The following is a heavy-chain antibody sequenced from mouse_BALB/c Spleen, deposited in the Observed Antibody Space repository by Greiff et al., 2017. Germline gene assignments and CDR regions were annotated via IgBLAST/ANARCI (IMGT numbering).Heavy chain of an antibody. D-gene: IGHD2-10*02. J-gene: IGHJ4*01. CDR1: GYTFTNHH. CDR2: INPYNDYT. V-gene: IGHV1S45*01. Sequence: VQLQQSGAELVRPGASVTISCKAFGYTFTNHHIHWVKQRPGQGLDWIGYINPYNDYTSYNQKFKGKATLTVDNSSSTAYMELSSLTSEDSAVYYCARRGYGNYDYAMDYWGQGTSVTVSA. CDR3: ARRGYGNYDYAMDY.